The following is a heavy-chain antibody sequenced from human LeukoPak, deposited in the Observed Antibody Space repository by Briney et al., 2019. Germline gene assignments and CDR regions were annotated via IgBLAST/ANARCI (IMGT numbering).Heavy chain of an antibody. CDR3: AKEAHIVATISPFDY. CDR2: MSGRDGST. Sequence: GGSLRLSCAASGFTFSAYAMSWLRQAPGKGLEWVSAMSGRDGSTYYADSVKGRFTISRDNSKNKLYLQMNSLRVEDTAVYYCAKEAHIVATISPFDYWGQGTQVTVSS. J-gene: IGHJ4*02. CDR1: GFTFSAYA. V-gene: IGHV3-23*01. D-gene: IGHD5-12*01.